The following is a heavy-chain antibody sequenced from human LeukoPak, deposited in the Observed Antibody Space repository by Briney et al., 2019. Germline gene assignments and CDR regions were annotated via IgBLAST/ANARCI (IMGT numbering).Heavy chain of an antibody. D-gene: IGHD3-10*01. V-gene: IGHV3-21*01. Sequence: GGSLRLSCAASGFTFSSYSMNWVRQAPGKGLEWVSSISSSSSYIYYADSVKGRFTISRDNAKNSLYLQMNSLRAEDTAVYYCARDPYYYGSGSYYTFDYWGQGTLVTVSS. J-gene: IGHJ4*02. CDR1: GFTFSSYS. CDR3: ARDPYYYGSGSYYTFDY. CDR2: ISSSSSYI.